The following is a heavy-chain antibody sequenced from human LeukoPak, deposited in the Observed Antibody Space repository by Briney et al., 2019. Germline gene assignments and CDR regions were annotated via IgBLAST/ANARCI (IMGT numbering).Heavy chain of an antibody. J-gene: IGHJ4*02. CDR3: ARGRVYCDFWSGYYSAGSTFDY. CDR2: INHSGST. Sequence: SETLSLTCAVYGGSFSGYYWSWIRQPPGKGLEWIGEINHSGSTNYNPSLKSRVSISVDTSKNQFSLKLSSVTAADTAVYYCARGRVYCDFWSGYYSAGSTFDYWGQGTLVTVSS. V-gene: IGHV4-34*01. D-gene: IGHD3-3*01. CDR1: GGSFSGYY.